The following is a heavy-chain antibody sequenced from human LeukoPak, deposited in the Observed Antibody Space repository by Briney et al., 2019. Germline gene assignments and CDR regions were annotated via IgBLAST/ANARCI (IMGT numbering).Heavy chain of an antibody. D-gene: IGHD6-13*01. CDR3: VAYTSSLRWFDP. J-gene: IGHJ5*02. CDR2: IYYGGTT. V-gene: IGHV4-39*07. CDR1: DDSNSSISFY. Sequence: SETLSLTCTGSDDSNSSISFYGGGIRQPPGKGLEWIGGIYYGGTTYYNPSLEGRVTMSLDTSKKQFSLRLRSVTAADTAVYYCVAYTSSLRWFDPWGQGTLVIVSS.